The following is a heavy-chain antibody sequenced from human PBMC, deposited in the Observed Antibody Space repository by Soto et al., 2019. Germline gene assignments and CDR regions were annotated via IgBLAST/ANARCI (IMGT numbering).Heavy chain of an antibody. Sequence: QVQLVQSGAEVKKPGSSVKVSCKASGGTFSSYTIRWVRQAPGQGLEWMGRIIPILGIANYAQKFQGRVTITADKSTSTAYMELSSLRSEDTTVYYCARGERTTVTSGDAFDIWGQGTMVTVSS. CDR2: IIPILGIA. CDR1: GGTFSSYT. J-gene: IGHJ3*02. V-gene: IGHV1-69*02. CDR3: ARGERTTVTSGDAFDI. D-gene: IGHD4-17*01.